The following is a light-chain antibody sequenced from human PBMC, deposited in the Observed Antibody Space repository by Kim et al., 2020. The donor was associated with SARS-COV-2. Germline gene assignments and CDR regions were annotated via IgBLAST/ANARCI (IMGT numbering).Light chain of an antibody. V-gene: IGKV1-39*01. CDR1: QFTSNF. J-gene: IGKJ4*01. Sequence: GDRVTITCRASQFTSNFLNWYQQKPGKAPMLLIYAASSLHSGVPSRFSGSGSGTDFTLSISSLQPEDFATYYCQQSYSTPLTFGGGTKVDIK. CDR3: QQSYSTPLT. CDR2: AAS.